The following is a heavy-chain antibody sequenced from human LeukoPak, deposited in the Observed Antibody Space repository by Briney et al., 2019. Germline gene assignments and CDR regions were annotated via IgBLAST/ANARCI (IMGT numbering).Heavy chain of an antibody. CDR1: GGSISSGGYS. V-gene: IGHV4-30-2*05. J-gene: IGHJ4*02. Sequence: SETLSLTCAVSGGSISSGGYSWSWIRQPPGKGLEWIGYIYHSGSTYYNPSLKSRVTISVDTSKNQFSLRLSSVTAADTAVYYCARVGGRFFDWFFDSWGQGTLVTVSS. CDR2: IYHSGST. CDR3: ARVGGRFFDWFFDS. D-gene: IGHD3-9*01.